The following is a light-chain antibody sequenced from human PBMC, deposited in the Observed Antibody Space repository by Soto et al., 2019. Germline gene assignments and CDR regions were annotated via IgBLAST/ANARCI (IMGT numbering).Light chain of an antibody. J-gene: IGKJ4*01. Sequence: EIVMTQSPATLSVSPGEGATLSCRASQSVSSDLAWYQQKPGQAPRLLIYGASTRATGIPARFSGSGSGTEFTLTISSMQSEDFAVYYCQQYNNWPPLTFGGGNKVGIK. V-gene: IGKV3-15*01. CDR2: GAS. CDR3: QQYNNWPPLT. CDR1: QSVSSD.